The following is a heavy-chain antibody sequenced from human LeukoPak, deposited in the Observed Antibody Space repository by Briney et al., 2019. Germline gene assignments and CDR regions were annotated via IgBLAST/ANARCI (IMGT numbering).Heavy chain of an antibody. D-gene: IGHD3-22*01. J-gene: IGHJ4*02. CDR1: GFTLSSYW. CDR3: ARVYDGSGRG. CDR2: IKQDGSEK. V-gene: IGHV3-7*01. Sequence: GGSLRLSCAASGFTLSSYWMSWARQAPGKGLEWVANIKQDGSEKNYVDSVKGRFTISRDNAKTSPYIETTCLTAEPPGVNYCARVYDGSGRGWGQGTLVTVSS.